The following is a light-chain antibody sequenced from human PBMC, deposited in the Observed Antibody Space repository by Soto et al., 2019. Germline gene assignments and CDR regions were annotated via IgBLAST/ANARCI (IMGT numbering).Light chain of an antibody. CDR3: MQGTHWPWT. CDR2: KVS. CDR1: QSLVYSDGNPY. V-gene: IGKV2-30*01. Sequence: DVVMTQSPLSLPVTLGQPASISCRSSQSLVYSDGNPYLTWFQQRPGQSPRRLIYKVSNRDSGVPDRFSGSASGTDFTLEISRVEAEDVGVYYCMQGTHWPWTFGQGTKVEIK. J-gene: IGKJ1*01.